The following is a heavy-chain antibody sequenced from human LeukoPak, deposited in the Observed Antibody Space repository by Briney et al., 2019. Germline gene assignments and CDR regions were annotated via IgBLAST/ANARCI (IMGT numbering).Heavy chain of an antibody. D-gene: IGHD6-13*01. CDR2: ISSNGGST. J-gene: IGHJ4*02. CDR3: ARIAAAGRSPDY. CDR1: GFTFSSYA. V-gene: IGHV3-64*01. Sequence: GGSLRLSCAASGFTFSSYAMHWVRQAPGKGLEYVSAISSNGGSTYYANSVKGRFTISRDNSKNTLYLQMGSLRAEDMAVYYCARIAAAGRSPDYWGQGTLVTVSS.